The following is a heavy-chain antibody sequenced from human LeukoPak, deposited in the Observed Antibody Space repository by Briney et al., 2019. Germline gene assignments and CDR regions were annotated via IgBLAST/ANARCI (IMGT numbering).Heavy chain of an antibody. D-gene: IGHD1-26*01. V-gene: IGHV3-23*01. Sequence: GGSLRLSCAASGTVVSNSYMNWVRQAPGKGLEWVSAISGSGGSTYYADSVKGRFTISRDNSKNTLYLQMNSLRAEDTAVYYCAKDWWSWPFDYWGQGTLVTVSS. CDR1: GTVVSNSY. CDR3: AKDWWSWPFDY. CDR2: ISGSGGST. J-gene: IGHJ4*02.